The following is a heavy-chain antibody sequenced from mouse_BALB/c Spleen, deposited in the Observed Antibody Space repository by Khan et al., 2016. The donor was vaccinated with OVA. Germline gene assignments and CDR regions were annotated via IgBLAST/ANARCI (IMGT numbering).Heavy chain of an antibody. CDR2: IRNKANGYTT. J-gene: IGHJ4*01. Sequence: EVELVESGGRLVQPGDSLRRSCATSGFTFTAYYMSWVRQPPGKALERWGFIRNKANGYTTEYSASVRGQFTSYRDKSQSILYLQRNTLGAEDSATYYCARDNPTPMDCWGQGTSVTVST. V-gene: IGHV7-3*02. CDR1: GFTFTAYY. CDR3: ARDNPTPMDC. D-gene: IGHD2-10*01.